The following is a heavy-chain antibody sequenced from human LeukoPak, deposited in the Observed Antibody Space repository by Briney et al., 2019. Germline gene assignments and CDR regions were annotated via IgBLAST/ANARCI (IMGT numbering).Heavy chain of an antibody. CDR2: IYTSGST. J-gene: IGHJ3*02. D-gene: IGHD5-24*01. CDR3: ARDPVGDGYNDDAFDI. Sequence: SETLSLTCTVSGGSISSYYWSWIRQPAGKGLEWIGRIYTSGSTNYNPSLKSRVTISVDKSKNQFSLKLSSVTAADTAVYYCARDPVGDGYNDDAFDIWGQGTMVTVSS. CDR1: GGSISSYY. V-gene: IGHV4-4*07.